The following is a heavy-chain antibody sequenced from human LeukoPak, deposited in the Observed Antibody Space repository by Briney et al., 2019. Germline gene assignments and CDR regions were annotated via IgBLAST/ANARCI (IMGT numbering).Heavy chain of an antibody. CDR2: ISYDGSNK. CDR1: GFTFSSYA. D-gene: IGHD4-17*01. J-gene: IGHJ4*02. V-gene: IGHV3-30*04. Sequence: GRSLRLSCAASGFTFSSYAMNWVRQAPGKGLERGAVISYDGSNKYYADSVKGRFTISRDNSKNTLYLQMNSLRAEDTAVYYCARAGYGDYRTDYWGQGTLVTVSS. CDR3: ARAGYGDYRTDY.